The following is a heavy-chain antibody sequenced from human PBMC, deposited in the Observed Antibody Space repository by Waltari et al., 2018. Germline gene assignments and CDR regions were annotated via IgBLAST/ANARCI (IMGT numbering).Heavy chain of an antibody. D-gene: IGHD6-19*01. V-gene: IGHV3-7*03. CDR1: GFIFSSYW. CDR2: LKKDGSDK. CDR3: ARDSSPGDSSAWYDAFDV. Sequence: EAQLEESGGGLVQPGGSLRLSCAASGFIFSSYWMTWVRQAPGKGLDWVANLKKDGSDKHYMDSVKGRFTISRDNAKNSRYLQMSSLRADDTAVYYCARDSSPGDSSAWYDAFDVWGRGTMVTVSS. J-gene: IGHJ3*01.